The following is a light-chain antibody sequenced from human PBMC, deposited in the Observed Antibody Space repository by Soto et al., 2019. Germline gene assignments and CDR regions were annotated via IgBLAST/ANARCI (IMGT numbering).Light chain of an antibody. CDR3: HQYNGFPRT. CDR2: KAS. Sequence: DIQMTQSPSTLSASVGDRVTITCWASQSLSTWFAWYQQKPGKAPKLLIYKASSLQSGVPSRFSGSGSGTEFTLTITGLQPDDFATYYCHQYNGFPRTFGQGTKVEIK. V-gene: IGKV1-5*03. J-gene: IGKJ1*01. CDR1: QSLSTW.